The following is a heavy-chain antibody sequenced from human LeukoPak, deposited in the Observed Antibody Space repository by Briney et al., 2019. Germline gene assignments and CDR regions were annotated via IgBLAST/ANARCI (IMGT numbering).Heavy chain of an antibody. Sequence: GGSLRLSCAASGFTFSSYSMNWVRQAPGKGLEWISYITTSSSYTFYADSVKGRFTISRDNARNSLYLQMNSLTAEDTAVYYCARDPYSGAYGDTYYYFMDVWGKGTTVTISS. CDR2: ITTSSSYT. J-gene: IGHJ6*03. D-gene: IGHD1-26*01. CDR1: GFTFSSYS. CDR3: ARDPYSGAYGDTYYYFMDV. V-gene: IGHV3-21*01.